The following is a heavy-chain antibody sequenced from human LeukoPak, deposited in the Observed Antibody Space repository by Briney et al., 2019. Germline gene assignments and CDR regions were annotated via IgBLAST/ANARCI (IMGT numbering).Heavy chain of an antibody. J-gene: IGHJ4*02. Sequence: SETLSLTCNVSGVSISTFYWTWIRQPPGRELEWIGYIYYSGSTYYNPSLKSRLTISVDTSKNQFSLKLNSVTAADTAVYYCARQTTYCSGGSCYSLWFDYWGQGTLVTVSS. D-gene: IGHD2-15*01. CDR2: IYYSGST. V-gene: IGHV4-59*04. CDR1: GVSISTFY. CDR3: ARQTTYCSGGSCYSLWFDY.